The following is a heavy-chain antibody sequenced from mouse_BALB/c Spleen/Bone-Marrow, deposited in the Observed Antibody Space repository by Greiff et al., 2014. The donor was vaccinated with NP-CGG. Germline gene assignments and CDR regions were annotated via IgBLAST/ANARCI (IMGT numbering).Heavy chain of an antibody. CDR3: ARKGAIISHYYAMDY. CDR1: GFTFSSFG. V-gene: IGHV5-17*02. CDR2: ISNGSSTI. J-gene: IGHJ4*01. D-gene: IGHD3-1*01. Sequence: EVKLVESGGGLVQPGGSRKLSCAASGFTFSSFGMHWVRQAPEKGLEWVAYISNGSSTIYYADTVKGRFTICRDNTKNNLFLQMTSLRSEDTAMYYCARKGAIISHYYAMDYWGQGTSVTVSS.